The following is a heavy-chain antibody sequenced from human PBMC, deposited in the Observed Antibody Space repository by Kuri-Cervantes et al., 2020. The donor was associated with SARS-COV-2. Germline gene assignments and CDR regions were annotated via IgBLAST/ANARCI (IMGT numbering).Heavy chain of an antibody. J-gene: IGHJ5*02. V-gene: IGHV3-21*04. Sequence: GGSLRLSCAASGYTFSTYSMNWARQAPGKGLEWVSSITSGSSYIYYADSVKGRFTISRDNSKNTLYLQMNSLRAEDTAVYYCAKDGLRGGGWFDPWGQGTLVTVSS. D-gene: IGHD3-10*01. CDR3: AKDGLRGGGWFDP. CDR1: GYTFSTYS. CDR2: ITSGSSYI.